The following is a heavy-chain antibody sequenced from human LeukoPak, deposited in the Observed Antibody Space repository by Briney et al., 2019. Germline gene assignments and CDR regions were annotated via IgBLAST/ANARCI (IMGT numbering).Heavy chain of an antibody. J-gene: IGHJ4*02. D-gene: IGHD3-22*01. V-gene: IGHV3-9*01. CDR2: ISWSSGNI. CDR3: AKEKDTNYYDSRIFDY. Sequence: PGGSLRLSCAVSGFTFDDYAMHWVRQAPGKGLEWVSGISWSSGNIGYADSVKGRFTISRDNAKNSLYLQMNSLRAEDTALYYCAKEKDTNYYDSRIFDYWGQGTLVTVSS. CDR1: GFTFDDYA.